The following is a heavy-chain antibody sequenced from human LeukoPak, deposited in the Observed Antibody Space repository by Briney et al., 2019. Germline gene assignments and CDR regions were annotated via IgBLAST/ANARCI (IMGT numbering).Heavy chain of an antibody. CDR3: ARDNRWRYYYYGMDV. D-gene: IGHD2/OR15-2a*01. CDR1: GFTFSDYA. CDR2: ISYDGTNK. J-gene: IGHJ6*02. Sequence: PGGSLRLSCAASGFTFSDYAMHWVHQAPGKGLEWVALISYDGTNKYYADSVKGRFTISRDNSKNTLYLQMNSLRAEDTAVYYCARDNRWRYYYYGMDVWGQGTTVTVSS. V-gene: IGHV3-30*14.